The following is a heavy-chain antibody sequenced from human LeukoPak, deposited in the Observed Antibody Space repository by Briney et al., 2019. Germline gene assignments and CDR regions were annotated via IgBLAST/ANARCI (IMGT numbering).Heavy chain of an antibody. Sequence: PGGSLRLSCAASGFTFSSYWMHWVRQAPGKGLVWVSRINSDGGSTSYTDSVEGRFTISRDNAKNSLYLQMNSLRAEDTAVYYCAELGITMIGGVWGKGTTVTISS. D-gene: IGHD3-10*02. V-gene: IGHV3-74*01. J-gene: IGHJ6*04. CDR1: GFTFSSYW. CDR3: AELGITMIGGV. CDR2: INSDGGST.